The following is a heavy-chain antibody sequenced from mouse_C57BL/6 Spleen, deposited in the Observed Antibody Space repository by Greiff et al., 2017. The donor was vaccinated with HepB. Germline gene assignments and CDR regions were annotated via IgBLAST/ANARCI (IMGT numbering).Heavy chain of an antibody. CDR3: TRMDGKSAMDY. CDR1: GYTFTDYE. V-gene: IGHV1-15*01. Sequence: QVQLQQSGAELVRPGASVTLSCKASGYTFTDYEMHWVKQTPVHGLEWIGAIDPETGGTAYNQKFKGKAILTADKSSSTAYMELRSLTSEDSAVYYCTRMDGKSAMDYWGQGTSVTVSS. D-gene: IGHD1-1*01. J-gene: IGHJ4*01. CDR2: IDPETGGT.